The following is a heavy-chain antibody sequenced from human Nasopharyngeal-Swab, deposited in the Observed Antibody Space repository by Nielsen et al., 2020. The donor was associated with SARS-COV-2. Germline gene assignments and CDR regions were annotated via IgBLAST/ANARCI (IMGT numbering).Heavy chain of an antibody. CDR3: ARDAFGGVIVHDY. V-gene: IGHV1-2*04. D-gene: IGHD3-16*02. CDR1: GYTFTGYY. CDR2: INPNSGGT. Sequence: ASVKVSCKASGYTFTGYYMHWVRQAPGQGLEWMGWINPNSGGTNYAQKFQGWVTMTRDTSISTAYMELSRLRSDDTAVYYCARDAFGGVIVHDYWGQGTLVTVSS. J-gene: IGHJ4*02.